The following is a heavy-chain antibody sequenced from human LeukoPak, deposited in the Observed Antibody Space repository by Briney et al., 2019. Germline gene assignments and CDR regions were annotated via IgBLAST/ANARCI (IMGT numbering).Heavy chain of an antibody. CDR1: GLTSSNCG. CDR2: ISGSGDST. Sequence: PGGSLRLSCAASGLTSSNCGMTWVRQTPGKGLEWVSGISGSGDSTFYADSVKGRFTISRDNSKNTLYLQMNSLRVEDTATYYCAARPTSAVVAPSDFWGQGTLVTVSS. D-gene: IGHD3-22*01. CDR3: AARPTSAVVAPSDF. V-gene: IGHV3-23*01. J-gene: IGHJ4*02.